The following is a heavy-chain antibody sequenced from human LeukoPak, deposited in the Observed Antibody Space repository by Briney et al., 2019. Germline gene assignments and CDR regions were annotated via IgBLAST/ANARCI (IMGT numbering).Heavy chain of an antibody. CDR3: ARDRGSGSDGAFDI. J-gene: IGHJ3*02. D-gene: IGHD1-26*01. V-gene: IGHV4-59*01. CDR1: GGSISSYY. Sequence: SETLSLTCTVSGGSISSYYWSWIRQPPGKGLEWIGYIYYTGSTNYNPSLKSRVTISVDTSKTQFSLKLSSVTAADTAVYYCARDRGSGSDGAFDIWGQGTMVTVSS. CDR2: IYYTGST.